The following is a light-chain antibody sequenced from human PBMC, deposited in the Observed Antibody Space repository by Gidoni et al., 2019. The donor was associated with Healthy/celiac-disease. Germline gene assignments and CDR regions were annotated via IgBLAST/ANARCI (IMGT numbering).Light chain of an antibody. CDR2: GAS. CDR3: QKYGSSLT. V-gene: IGKV3-20*01. CDR1: QSVSSSY. J-gene: IGKJ3*01. Sequence: EIVLTQSPGPLSLSPGERATLSCRASQSVSSSYLAWYQQKPGQAPRLLIYGASSRATGIPDRFSGSGSGTDFTLTSSRLEPEDFAVYYCQKYGSSLTFGPGTKVEIK.